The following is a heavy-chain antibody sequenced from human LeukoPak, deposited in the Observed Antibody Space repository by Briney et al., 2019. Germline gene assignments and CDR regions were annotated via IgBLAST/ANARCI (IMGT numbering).Heavy chain of an antibody. CDR1: GFTVSNNY. CDR3: AGSLAYCGGDCRLGDY. CDR2: INTVGTT. V-gene: IGHV3-66*01. J-gene: IGHJ4*02. D-gene: IGHD2-21*02. Sequence: GGSLKLSCAASGFTVSNNYMGWVRQAPAKGLEWVSVINTVGTTYCADSVRGRFTISRDNSKNTLYLQMNSLRVEDTAVYYCAGSLAYCGGDCRLGDYWGQGTLVTVSS.